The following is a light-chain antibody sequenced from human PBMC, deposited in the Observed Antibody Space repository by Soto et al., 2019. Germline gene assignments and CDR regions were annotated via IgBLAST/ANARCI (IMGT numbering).Light chain of an antibody. J-gene: IGKJ1*01. CDR3: QQRSNWPWT. V-gene: IGKV3-11*01. CDR1: QSVSSY. Sequence: EIVLTQSPATLSLSTGERATLSCRASQSVSSYLAWYQQKPGQAPRLLIYDASNRATGIPARFSGSGSGTDFTLTISCLEPEDFAVYSCQQRSNWPWTFGQGTKVEVK. CDR2: DAS.